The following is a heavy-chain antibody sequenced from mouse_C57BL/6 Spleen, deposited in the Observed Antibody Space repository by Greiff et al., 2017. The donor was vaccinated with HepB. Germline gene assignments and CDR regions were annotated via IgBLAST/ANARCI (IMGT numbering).Heavy chain of an antibody. V-gene: IGHV1-52*01. CDR2: IDPSDSET. J-gene: IGHJ4*01. CDR1: GYTFTSYW. CDR3: ARSGVLAMDY. D-gene: IGHD3-1*01. Sequence: QVQLQQPGAELVRPGSSVKLSCKASGYTFTSYWMHWVKQRPIQGLEWIGNIDPSDSETHYNQKFKDKATLTVDKSSSTAYMQLSSLTSEDSAVYYCARSGVLAMDYWGQGTSVTVSS.